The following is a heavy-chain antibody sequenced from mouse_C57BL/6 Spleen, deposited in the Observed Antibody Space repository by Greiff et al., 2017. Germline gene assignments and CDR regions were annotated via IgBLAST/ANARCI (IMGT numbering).Heavy chain of an antibody. D-gene: IGHD1-1*01. CDR1: GYTFTSYW. CDR2: IDPSDSYT. J-gene: IGHJ2*01. CDR3: ARFGTVVATDY. V-gene: IGHV1-50*01. Sequence: QVQLQQPGAELVKPGASVKLSCKASGYTFTSYWMQWVKQRPGQGLEWIGEIDPSDSYTNYNQKFKGKATLTVDTSSSTAYMQLSSLTSEDSAVYYCARFGTVVATDYWGQGTTLTVAS.